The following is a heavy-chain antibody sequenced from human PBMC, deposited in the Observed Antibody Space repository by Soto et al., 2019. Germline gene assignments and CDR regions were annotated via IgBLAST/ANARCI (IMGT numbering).Heavy chain of an antibody. V-gene: IGHV4-59*12. J-gene: IGHJ4*02. CDR2: IYDSGST. CDR3: ARVTAAAGAVYFDY. D-gene: IGHD6-13*01. Sequence: SETLSLTCTVSGGSISSYYWSWIRQPPGKGLEWIGYIYDSGSTNYNPSLKSRVTISVDTSKNQFSLKLSSVTAADTAVYYCARVTAAAGAVYFDYWGRGTLVTVSS. CDR1: GGSISSYY.